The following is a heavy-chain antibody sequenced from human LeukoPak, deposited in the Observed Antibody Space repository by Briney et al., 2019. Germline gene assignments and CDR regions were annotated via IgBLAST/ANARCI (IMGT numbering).Heavy chain of an antibody. V-gene: IGHV1-46*01. CDR2: INPSGGST. J-gene: IGHJ6*02. Sequence: ASVKVSCKASGYTFTSYYMHWVRQAPGQGLEWMGIINPSGGSTSYAQKFQGRVTMTRDTSTSTVYMELSSLRSEDTAVYYCARVLENTVARYFGYYYYGMDVWGQGTTVTASS. CDR1: GYTFTSYY. CDR3: ARVLENTVARYFGYYYYGMDV. D-gene: IGHD5-12*01.